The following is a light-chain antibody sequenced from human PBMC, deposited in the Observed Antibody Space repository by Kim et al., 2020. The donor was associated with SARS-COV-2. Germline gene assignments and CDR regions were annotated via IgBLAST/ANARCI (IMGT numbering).Light chain of an antibody. Sequence: VSPGQTARITCSGDALPKQYAYWYQQKPGKAPVLVIYKDSERPSGIPERFSGSSSGTTVTLTISGVQAEDEADYYCQSADSSGTWVFGGGTQLTVL. CDR1: ALPKQY. CDR3: QSADSSGTWV. J-gene: IGLJ3*02. CDR2: KDS. V-gene: IGLV3-25*03.